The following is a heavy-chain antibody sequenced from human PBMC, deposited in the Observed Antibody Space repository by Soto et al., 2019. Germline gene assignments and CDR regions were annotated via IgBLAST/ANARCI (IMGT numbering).Heavy chain of an antibody. Sequence: QAGGSLRLSCAASGFTFSSYAMSWVRQAPGKGLEWVSAISGSGGSTYYADSVKGRFTISRDNSKNTLYLQMNSLRAEDTAVYYCAKQSRSSSWPLGYWGQGTLVTVSS. D-gene: IGHD6-13*01. CDR2: ISGSGGST. J-gene: IGHJ4*02. CDR3: AKQSRSSSWPLGY. CDR1: GFTFSSYA. V-gene: IGHV3-23*01.